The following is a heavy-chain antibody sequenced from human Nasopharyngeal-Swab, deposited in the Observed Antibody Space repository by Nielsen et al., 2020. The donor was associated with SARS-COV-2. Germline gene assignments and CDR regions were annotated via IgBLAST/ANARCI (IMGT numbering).Heavy chain of an antibody. Sequence: SSAASVFTFSSYAMHWVRQAPGKGLENVSAISSNGGSTYYANSVKGRVTISRDKSKNTLYLQMGSLRAEDMAVYYCARGWRWADDYWGQGTLVTVSS. CDR3: ARGWRWADDY. CDR1: VFTFSSYA. D-gene: IGHD5-24*01. J-gene: IGHJ4*02. V-gene: IGHV3-64*01. CDR2: ISSNGGST.